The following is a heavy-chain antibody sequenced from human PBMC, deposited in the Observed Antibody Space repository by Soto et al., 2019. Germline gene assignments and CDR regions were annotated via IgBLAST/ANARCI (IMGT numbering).Heavy chain of an antibody. Sequence: SETLSLTCAVSGDSISRSYWWSWVRQFPGKGLEWIGEIYHSGSTIYNPSLQSRVTLSVDKSKNEFSLKMSSVTAADTAVYYCTSKFRQLLADAFDTWGQGTMVTVSS. CDR3: TSKFRQLLADAFDT. CDR1: GDSISRSYW. J-gene: IGHJ3*02. V-gene: IGHV4-4*02. CDR2: IYHSGST. D-gene: IGHD3-10*01.